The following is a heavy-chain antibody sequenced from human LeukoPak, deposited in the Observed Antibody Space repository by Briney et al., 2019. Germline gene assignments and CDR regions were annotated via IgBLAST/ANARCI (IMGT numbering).Heavy chain of an antibody. Sequence: ASVKVSFKASGYTFTGYYMHWVRQAPGQGLEWMGWINPNSGDTLYAQKFQGRVTMTRDTSITTAYMELSSLKSDDTAVYYCVRDAAPSLDPWGQGTLVTVSS. CDR3: VRDAAPSLDP. CDR2: INPNSGDT. J-gene: IGHJ5*02. CDR1: GYTFTGYY. V-gene: IGHV1-2*02.